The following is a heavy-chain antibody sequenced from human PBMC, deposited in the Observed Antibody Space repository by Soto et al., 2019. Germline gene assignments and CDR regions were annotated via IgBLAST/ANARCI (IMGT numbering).Heavy chain of an antibody. CDR3: ARGLRGYSYGLDAFDI. CDR2: MNPNSGNT. J-gene: IGHJ3*02. Sequence: ASVKVSCKASGYTFTSYDINWVRQATGQGLEWMGRMNPNSGNTGYAQKFQGRVTMTRNTSISTAYMELSSLRSEDTAVYYCARGLRGYSYGLDAFDIWGQGXMVTV. V-gene: IGHV1-8*01. D-gene: IGHD5-18*01. CDR1: GYTFTSYD.